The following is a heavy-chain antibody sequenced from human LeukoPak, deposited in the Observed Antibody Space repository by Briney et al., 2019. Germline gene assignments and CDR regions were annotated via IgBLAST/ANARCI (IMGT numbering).Heavy chain of an antibody. CDR2: IYYSAST. Sequence: PSETLSLTCTVSGGSISSGDYYWSWLRQPPGKGLEWIGYIYYSASTYYNPSLKSRVTISVDTSKSQFSLKLSSVTAADTAVYYCARDQGYCSGGSCFYYWGQGTLVTVSS. CDR1: GGSISSGDYY. CDR3: ARDQGYCSGGSCFYY. V-gene: IGHV4-30-4*08. D-gene: IGHD2-15*01. J-gene: IGHJ4*02.